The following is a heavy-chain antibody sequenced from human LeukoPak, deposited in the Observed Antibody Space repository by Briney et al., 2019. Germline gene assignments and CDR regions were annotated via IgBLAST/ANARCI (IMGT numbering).Heavy chain of an antibody. J-gene: IGHJ5*02. CDR2: IIPIFGTA. CDR3: ARGDDYVDWFDP. V-gene: IGHV1-69*13. CDR1: GGTFSSYA. Sequence: SVKVSCKASGGTFSSYAISWVRQAPGQGLEWMGGIIPIFGTANYAQKFQGRVTITADESTSTAYMELSSLRSEDTAVYYCARGDDYVDWFDPWGQGTLVTVSS. D-gene: IGHD4-17*01.